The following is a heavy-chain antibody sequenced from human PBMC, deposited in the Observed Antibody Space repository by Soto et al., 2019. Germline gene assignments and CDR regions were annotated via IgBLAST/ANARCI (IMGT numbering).Heavy chain of an antibody. CDR2: IWYDGSNK. Sequence: QVQLVESGGGVVQPGRSLRLSCAASGFTFSSYGMHWVRQAPGKGLEWVAVIWYDGSNKYYADSVKGRFTISRDNSKNRLYLQMNSLRAEDTAVYYCARDSGSRYFDSWGQGTLVTVSS. CDR3: ARDSGSRYFDS. J-gene: IGHJ4*02. CDR1: GFTFSSYG. D-gene: IGHD1-26*01. V-gene: IGHV3-33*01.